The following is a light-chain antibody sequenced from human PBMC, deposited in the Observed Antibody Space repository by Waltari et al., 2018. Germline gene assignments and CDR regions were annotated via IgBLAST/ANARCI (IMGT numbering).Light chain of an antibody. Sequence: QSALTQPASVSGSPGQSITISCTGTSSDVGSYNLVPWYQQHPGKAPTRMIYEVSKRPSGVSNRFSGSKSGNTASLTISGLQAEDEADYYCCSYAGSSTLVFGGGTKLTVL. CDR3: CSYAGSSTLV. CDR2: EVS. CDR1: SSDVGSYNL. V-gene: IGLV2-23*02. J-gene: IGLJ2*01.